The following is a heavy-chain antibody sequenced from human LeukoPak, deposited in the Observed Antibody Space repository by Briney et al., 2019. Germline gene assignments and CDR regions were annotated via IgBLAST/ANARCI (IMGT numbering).Heavy chain of an antibody. Sequence: GGSLRLSCAASGFTFSSYAMSWVRQAPGKGLEWGSAISGSGGSTYYADSVKGRFTISRDNSKNTLYLQMNSLRAEDTAVYYCAKGDIVVVPAAITGSELRFDPWGQGTLVTVSS. V-gene: IGHV3-23*01. J-gene: IGHJ5*02. CDR3: AKGDIVVVPAAITGSELRFDP. CDR2: ISGSGGST. D-gene: IGHD2-2*01. CDR1: GFTFSSYA.